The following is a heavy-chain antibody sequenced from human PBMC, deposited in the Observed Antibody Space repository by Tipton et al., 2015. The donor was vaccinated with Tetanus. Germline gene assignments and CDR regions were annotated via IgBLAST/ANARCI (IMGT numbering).Heavy chain of an antibody. CDR1: GYTFTNYG. CDR2: NSGYNGNT. V-gene: IGHV1-18*01. Sequence: QLVQSGPEVKKPGASVKVSCKASGYTFTNYGINWVRQAPGQGLEWMGWNSGYNGNTNYAQKLQGRVTMTTDTSTNTAYMELRSLRSDDTAVYYCARLVRQWLVPEDYWGQGTRVTVSS. D-gene: IGHD6-19*01. J-gene: IGHJ4*02. CDR3: ARLVRQWLVPEDY.